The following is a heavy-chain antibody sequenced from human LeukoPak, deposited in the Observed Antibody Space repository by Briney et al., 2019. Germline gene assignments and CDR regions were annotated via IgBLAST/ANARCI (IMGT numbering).Heavy chain of an antibody. Sequence: GGSLRLSCAASGFTFSSYWMSWVGQAQGKGLEGVANIKQDGSEKYYVVSVKGRFTISRDNAKNSLYLQMNSLRAEDTAVYYCARDGLYSSSWYVDYWGQGTLVTVSS. D-gene: IGHD6-13*01. CDR2: IKQDGSEK. V-gene: IGHV3-7*01. CDR3: ARDGLYSSSWYVDY. CDR1: GFTFSSYW. J-gene: IGHJ4*02.